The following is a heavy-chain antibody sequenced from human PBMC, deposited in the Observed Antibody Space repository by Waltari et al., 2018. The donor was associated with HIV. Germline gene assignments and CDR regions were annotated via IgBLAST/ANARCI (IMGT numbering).Heavy chain of an antibody. V-gene: IGHV1-69*01. CDR3: ASHSSGWTRGYYYYGMDV. CDR1: GGTFSSYA. D-gene: IGHD6-19*01. Sequence: QVQLVQSGAEVKKPGSSVKVSCKASGGTFSSYAISWVRQAPGQGLEWMGGIIPIFGTANYAQKFQGRVTITADESTSTAYMELSSLRSEDTAVYYCASHSSGWTRGYYYYGMDVWGQGTTVTVSS. CDR2: IIPIFGTA. J-gene: IGHJ6*02.